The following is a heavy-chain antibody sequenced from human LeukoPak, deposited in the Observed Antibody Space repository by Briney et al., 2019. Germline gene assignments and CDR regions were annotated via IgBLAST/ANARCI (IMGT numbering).Heavy chain of an antibody. Sequence: PSETLSLTCTVSGGSISSGGYYWSWIRQHPGKGLEWIGYIYYSGSTYYNPSLKSRVTISVDTSKNQFSLKLSSVTAADTALYYCAITVVTLWGYFDYWGQGTLVTVSS. D-gene: IGHD4-23*01. CDR3: AITVVTLWGYFDY. CDR1: GGSISSGGYY. CDR2: IYYSGST. J-gene: IGHJ4*02. V-gene: IGHV4-31*03.